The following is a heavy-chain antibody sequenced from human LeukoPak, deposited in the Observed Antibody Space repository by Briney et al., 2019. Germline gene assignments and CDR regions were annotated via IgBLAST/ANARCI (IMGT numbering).Heavy chain of an antibody. CDR2: IKQDGSEK. D-gene: IGHD6-25*01. V-gene: IGHV3-7*01. Sequence: GGSLRLSCTASGFTFSSYWMSWVRQAPGKGLEWVANIKQDGSEKYYVDSVKGRFTISRDNAKNSLYLQMNSLRAEDTAVYYCARDYSSGWYNYYYGMDVWGQGTTVTVSS. J-gene: IGHJ6*02. CDR1: GFTFSSYW. CDR3: ARDYSSGWYNYYYGMDV.